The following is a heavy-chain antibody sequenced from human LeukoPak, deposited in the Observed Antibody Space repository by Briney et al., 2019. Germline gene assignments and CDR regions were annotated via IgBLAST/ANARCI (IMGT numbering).Heavy chain of an antibody. Sequence: PGGSLRLSCAASGFTFSSYSMNWVRQAPGKGLEWVSSISSSSSYIYYADSVKGRFTISRDNAKNSLYLQMNSLRAEDTAVYYCARDFDYYDGDVDYWGQGTLVTVSS. CDR3: ARDFDYYDGDVDY. V-gene: IGHV3-21*01. CDR2: ISSSSSYI. J-gene: IGHJ4*02. CDR1: GFTFSSYS. D-gene: IGHD3-22*01.